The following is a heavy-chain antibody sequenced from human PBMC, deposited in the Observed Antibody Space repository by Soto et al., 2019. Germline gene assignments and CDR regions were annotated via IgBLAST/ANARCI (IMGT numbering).Heavy chain of an antibody. CDR1: GFTFSSYA. V-gene: IGHV3-30-3*01. Sequence: PGGSLRLSCAASGFTFSSYAMHWVRQAPGKGLEWVAVISYDGSNKYYADSVKGRFTISRDNSKNTLYLQMNSLRAEDTAVYYCARAEVAAGELFIDYWGQGT. J-gene: IGHJ4*02. CDR3: ARAEVAAGELFIDY. CDR2: ISYDGSNK. D-gene: IGHD1-7*01.